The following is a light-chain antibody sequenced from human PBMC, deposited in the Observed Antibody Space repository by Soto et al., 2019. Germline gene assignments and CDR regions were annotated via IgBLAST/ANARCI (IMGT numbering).Light chain of an antibody. CDR2: DAS. CDR3: QQHSDCPLT. V-gene: IGKV3-11*01. J-gene: IGKJ1*01. Sequence: EIVLTQSPATLSLSPGERATLSCRASQSVSSYFAWYQQKPGQAPRLLIYDASSRATGIPARFSGSGSGTDFTLTISSLEPEDFAFYYCQQHSDCPLTFGQGTKV. CDR1: QSVSSY.